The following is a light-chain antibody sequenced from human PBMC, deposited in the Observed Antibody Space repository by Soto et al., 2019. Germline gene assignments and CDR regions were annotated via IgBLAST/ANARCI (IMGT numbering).Light chain of an antibody. CDR1: QGIRND. V-gene: IGKV1-17*01. CDR2: AAS. Sequence: DIHMTQSPSSLSASLGYIVTIACRASQGIRNDLGWFQQKPGKAPKRLIYAASSLQSGVKSRFNGSGSGTEFTLTISSLQPEDFATYYCLQHTTFPRTFGQGNKVDIK. J-gene: IGKJ1*01. CDR3: LQHTTFPRT.